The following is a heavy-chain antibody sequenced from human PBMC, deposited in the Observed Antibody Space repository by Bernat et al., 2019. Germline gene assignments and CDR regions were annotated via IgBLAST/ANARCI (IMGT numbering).Heavy chain of an antibody. Sequence: EVQLVESGGVVVQPGGSLRLSCAASGFTFDDYTMHWVRQAPGKGLEWVSLISWDGGSTYYADSVKGRFTISRDNSKNSLYLQMNSLRTEDTALYYCAKDTPRGGHFDYWGQGTLVTVSS. CDR2: ISWDGGST. CDR1: GFTFDDYT. CDR3: AKDTPRGGHFDY. V-gene: IGHV3-43*01. D-gene: IGHD3-10*01. J-gene: IGHJ4*02.